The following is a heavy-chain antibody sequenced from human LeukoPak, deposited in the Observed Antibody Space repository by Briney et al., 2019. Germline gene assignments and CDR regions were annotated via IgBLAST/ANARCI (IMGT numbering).Heavy chain of an antibody. V-gene: IGHV3-21*01. CDR1: GFTFSSYS. D-gene: IGHD3-22*01. CDR2: ISSSSSYI. J-gene: IGHJ4*02. CDR3: ARDGDSSGYYPY. Sequence: PGGSLRLSCAASGFTFSSYSMNWVRQAPGKGLEWVSSISSSSSYIYYADSVKGRFTISRDNAKNSLYLQMNSLRAEDTAVYYCARDGDSSGYYPYWGQGTLVTASS.